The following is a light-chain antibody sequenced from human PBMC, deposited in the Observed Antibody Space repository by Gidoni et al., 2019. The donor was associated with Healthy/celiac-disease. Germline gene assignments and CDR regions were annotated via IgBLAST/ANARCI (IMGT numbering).Light chain of an antibody. V-gene: IGLV2-14*01. J-gene: IGLJ1*01. Sequence: QSALTQPASVSGSPGQSITISCTGTSSDVGGSNYVSWYQQHPGKAPKLMIYEVSNRPSGVSNRFSGSKSGNTASLTISGLQAEDEADYYCSSYTSSSTLASYVFGTGTKVTVL. CDR3: SSYTSSSTLASYV. CDR2: EVS. CDR1: SSDVGGSNY.